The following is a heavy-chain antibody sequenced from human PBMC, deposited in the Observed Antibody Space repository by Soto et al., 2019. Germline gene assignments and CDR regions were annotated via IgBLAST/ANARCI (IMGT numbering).Heavy chain of an antibody. D-gene: IGHD2-2*01. CDR1: GFTFSDYY. J-gene: IGHJ1*01. Sequence: QVQLVESGGGLVKPGGSLGLSCAASGFTFSDYYMSWIRQAPGKGLEWVSHISGSGSTIYFADSVKGRFTISRDNAKNSLYLQMNSLRAEDTAVYYCARDCSSSSCYGYFQHWGQGTRVTVSS. V-gene: IGHV3-11*01. CDR2: ISGSGSTI. CDR3: ARDCSSSSCYGYFQH.